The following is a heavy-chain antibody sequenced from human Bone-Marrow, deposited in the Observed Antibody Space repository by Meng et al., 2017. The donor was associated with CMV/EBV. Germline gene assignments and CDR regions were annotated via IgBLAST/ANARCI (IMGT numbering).Heavy chain of an antibody. CDR1: GGTFSSYA. CDR2: IIPIFGTA. V-gene: IGHV1-69*05. J-gene: IGHJ6*02. CDR3: AREDDSSGWYGGGYYYGMDV. D-gene: IGHD6-19*01. Sequence: SVKVSCKASGGTFSSYAITWVRQAPGQGLEWMGGIIPIFGTAKYAQKFQGRVTITTDESTRTAYMQLSSLRSEDTAVYYCAREDDSSGWYGGGYYYGMDVWGQGTTVTGSS.